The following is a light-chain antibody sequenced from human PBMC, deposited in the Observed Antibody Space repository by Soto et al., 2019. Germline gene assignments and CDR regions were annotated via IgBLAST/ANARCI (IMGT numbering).Light chain of an antibody. J-gene: IGLJ1*01. CDR3: QSYDSSLSGYV. CDR1: SSNIGAGYD. Sequence: QSVLTQPPSVSGAPGQRVTISCTGSSSNIGAGYDVHWYQQLPGTAPKLLIYGNSNRPSGVPDRFSGSKSGTSASLASTGLQAEDEADYYCQSYDSSLSGYVFGTGTKRTVI. CDR2: GNS. V-gene: IGLV1-40*01.